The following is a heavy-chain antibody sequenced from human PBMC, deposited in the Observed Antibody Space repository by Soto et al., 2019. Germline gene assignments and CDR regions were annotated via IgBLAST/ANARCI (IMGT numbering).Heavy chain of an antibody. CDR1: GFTFSNAW. V-gene: IGHV3-15*01. Sequence: EVQLVESGGGLVKPGGSLRLSCAVSGFTFSNAWMSWVRQAPGKGLEWVGRIKSKTDGGATDYAIPVKGRFTISRDDSKNTLYLQMNSLKTEDTAVFYCTTDRLNGDPGAFDIWGRGTMVTVSS. CDR2: IKSKTDGGAT. CDR3: TTDRLNGDPGAFDI. J-gene: IGHJ3*02. D-gene: IGHD4-17*01.